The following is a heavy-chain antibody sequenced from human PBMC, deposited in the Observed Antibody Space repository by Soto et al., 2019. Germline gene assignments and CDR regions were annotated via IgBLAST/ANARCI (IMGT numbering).Heavy chain of an antibody. D-gene: IGHD5-12*01. CDR1: GGSISSGGYY. CDR2: IYYSGST. Sequence: PSETLSLTCTVSGGSISSGGYYWSWIRQHPGKGLEWIGYIYYSGSTYYNPSLKSRVTISVDTSKNQFSLKLSSVTAADTAVYYCARTPMVRGVPREYSGYDQSDYWGQGTLVTVSS. V-gene: IGHV4-31*03. CDR3: ARTPMVRGVPREYSGYDQSDY. J-gene: IGHJ4*02.